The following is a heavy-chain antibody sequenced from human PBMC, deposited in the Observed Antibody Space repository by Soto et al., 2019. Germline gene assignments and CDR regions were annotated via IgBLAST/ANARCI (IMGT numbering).Heavy chain of an antibody. CDR1: GGSISSGGYY. D-gene: IGHD6-19*01. Sequence: QVQLQESGPGLVKPSQTLSLTFTVSGGSISSGGYYWSWIRQHPGKGLEWIGYIYYSGSTYYNPSLKSRVTISVDTSKNQFSLKLSSVTAADTAVYYCARVGSGWYLGITYGMDVWGQGTTVTVSS. CDR3: ARVGSGWYLGITYGMDV. CDR2: IYYSGST. V-gene: IGHV4-31*03. J-gene: IGHJ6*02.